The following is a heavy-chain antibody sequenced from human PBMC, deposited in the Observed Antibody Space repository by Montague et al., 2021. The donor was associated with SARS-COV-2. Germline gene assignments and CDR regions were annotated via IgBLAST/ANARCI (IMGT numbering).Heavy chain of an antibody. Sequence: SETLSLTCAVSRGSITTGYWNWIRQPPGKGLEWIGYISHTGGSNSNPSLTGRATMSLDTSANQFSLRLTSVTTADTAVYYCASFSAGWSNWYFDLWGRGTLVTVSS. CDR2: ISHTGGS. CDR3: ASFSAGWSNWYFDL. D-gene: IGHD6-19*01. J-gene: IGHJ2*01. CDR1: RGSITTGY. V-gene: IGHV4-59*01.